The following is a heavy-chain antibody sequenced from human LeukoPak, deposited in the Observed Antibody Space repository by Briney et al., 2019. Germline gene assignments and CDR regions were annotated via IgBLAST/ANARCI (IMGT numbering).Heavy chain of an antibody. V-gene: IGHV3-23*01. J-gene: IGHJ4*02. CDR1: GFTFSSYA. CDR2: ISGSDGST. D-gene: IGHD3-3*01. Sequence: GGSLRLSCAASGFTFSSYAMSWVRQAPGKGLEWVSGISGSDGSTNYADSVKGRFTISRENSKNTLYLQMNSLRAEDTAVYYCAKDLRITIFGVVPNFDYWGQGTLVTVSS. CDR3: AKDLRITIFGVVPNFDY.